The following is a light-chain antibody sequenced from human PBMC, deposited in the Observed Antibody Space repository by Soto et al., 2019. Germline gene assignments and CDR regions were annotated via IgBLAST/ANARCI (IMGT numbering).Light chain of an antibody. CDR3: LQDYNYPWT. J-gene: IGKJ1*01. V-gene: IGKV1-6*01. Sequence: ALQLTQSPSSLSASVGARVTITCRASQGIRNALGWYQQKPGKAPKLLIYAASSLQSGVPSRFSGSGSGTDFTLTISSLQPEDFATYYCLQDYNYPWTFGQGTKVEIK. CDR1: QGIRNA. CDR2: AAS.